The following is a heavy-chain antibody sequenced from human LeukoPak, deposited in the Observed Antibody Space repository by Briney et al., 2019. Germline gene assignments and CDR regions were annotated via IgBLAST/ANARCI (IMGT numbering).Heavy chain of an antibody. D-gene: IGHD2-21*01. CDR2: IYYSGST. CDR1: GGSNSSYY. Sequence: SETLSLTCTVPGGSNSSYYWSWIRQPPGKGLEWIGYIYYSGSTNYNPSLKSRVTISVDTSKNHFSLKLSSVTAADTAVYYCARVKCGGDCYSGGYYYYMDVWGKGTTVTVSS. J-gene: IGHJ6*03. CDR3: ARVKCGGDCYSGGYYYYMDV. V-gene: IGHV4-59*01.